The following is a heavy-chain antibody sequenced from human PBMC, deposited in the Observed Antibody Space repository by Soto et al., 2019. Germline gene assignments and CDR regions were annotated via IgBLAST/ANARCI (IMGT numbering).Heavy chain of an antibody. Sequence: GESPKTSCQGPGYSFTSYWVAWVRQMPGKGLEWMGTIYPGDYDTRHSPSFQGQVTISADKSINIASLKWGSLKVSDCARYYWARKRSAAATGVGYWGQGTLVTVSS. CDR1: GYSFTSYW. V-gene: IGHV5-51*01. D-gene: IGHD6-13*01. CDR3: ARKRSAAATGVGY. CDR2: IYPGDYDT. J-gene: IGHJ4*02.